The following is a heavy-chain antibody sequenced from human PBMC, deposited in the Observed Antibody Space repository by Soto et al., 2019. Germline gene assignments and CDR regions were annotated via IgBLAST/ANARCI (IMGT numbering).Heavy chain of an antibody. D-gene: IGHD3-22*01. J-gene: IGHJ6*02. V-gene: IGHV3-30*18. CDR2: ISYDGSNK. CDR1: GFTFSSYG. Sequence: GGSLRLSCAASGFTFSSYGMHWVRQAPGKGLEWVAVISYDGSNKYYADSVKGRFTISRDNSKNTLYLQMNSLRAEDTAVYYCAKAKGKWLLGMDVWGQGTTVTVS. CDR3: AKAKGKWLLGMDV.